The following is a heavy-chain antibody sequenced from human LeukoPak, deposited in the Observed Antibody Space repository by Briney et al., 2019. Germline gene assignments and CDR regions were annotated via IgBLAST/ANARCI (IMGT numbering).Heavy chain of an antibody. D-gene: IGHD3-10*01. Sequence: SETLSLTCTVSGGSISSYYWSWIRQPPGKGLEWIGYIYYSGSTNYNPSLKSRVTMSVDTSKNQFSLKLSSVTAADTAVYYCARVNYYGSGSYTFDYWGQGTLVTVSS. CDR1: GGSISSYY. J-gene: IGHJ4*02. CDR3: ARVNYYGSGSYTFDY. CDR2: IYYSGST. V-gene: IGHV4-59*01.